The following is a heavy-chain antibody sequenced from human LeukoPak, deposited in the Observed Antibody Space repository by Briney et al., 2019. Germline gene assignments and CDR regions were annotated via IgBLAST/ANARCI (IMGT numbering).Heavy chain of an antibody. CDR3: ASSGSYRFDY. Sequence: GGSLRLSCAASGFPSSSYSLTGFGRAQGRGWEGVSHITASGTAMFYADSVKGRFTTSRDNAKNSLYLQMNSLRDEDTAVYYCASSGSYRFDYWGQGTLVTVSS. CDR2: ITASGTAM. J-gene: IGHJ4*02. CDR1: GFPSSSYS. D-gene: IGHD1-26*01. V-gene: IGHV3-48*02.